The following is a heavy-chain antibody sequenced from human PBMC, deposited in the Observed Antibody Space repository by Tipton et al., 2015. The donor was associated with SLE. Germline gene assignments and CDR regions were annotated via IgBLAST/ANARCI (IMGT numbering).Heavy chain of an antibody. CDR2: INDSGKT. CDR3: AGEPEAYYGDTKGDY. V-gene: IGHV4-34*01. Sequence: TLSLTCAVYGGSFNGYYWNWIRQPPGKGLEWIGEINDSGKTNYNPSLKSRATISLDTSNNQLSLNLSSVTAADTAVYYCAGEPEAYYGDTKGDYWGQGILVTVSS. J-gene: IGHJ4*02. D-gene: IGHD4-17*01. CDR1: GGSFNGYY.